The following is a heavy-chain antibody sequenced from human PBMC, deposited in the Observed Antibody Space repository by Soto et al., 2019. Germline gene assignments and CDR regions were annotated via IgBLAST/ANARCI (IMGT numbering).Heavy chain of an antibody. V-gene: IGHV1-18*01. CDR2: SSTYNGNT. CDR3: ARSGNSGYYLDY. CDR1: GYTFTSYG. J-gene: IGHJ4*02. D-gene: IGHD3-22*01. Sequence: QVQLVQSGGAVKKPGASVKVSCKASGYTFTSYGLNWVREAPGQGLEWMGWSSTYNGNTNYAQKFQGRVNMTTDTSPSTAYMEQRSLRSDDTAVYYWARSGNSGYYLDYWGQGTLVTVSS.